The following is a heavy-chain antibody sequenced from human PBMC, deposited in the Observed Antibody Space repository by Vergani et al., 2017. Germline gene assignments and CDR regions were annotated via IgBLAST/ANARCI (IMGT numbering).Heavy chain of an antibody. D-gene: IGHD2-8*01. Sequence: QVQLVQSGAEVKKPGSSVKVSCKASGGTFSSYTISWVRQAPGQGLEWMGRIIPILGIANYAQKFQGRVTITADKSTSTAYMGLRSLRSEGTAVYYCARDLTNKWAVVSYYGDAVDMWGEGTMVTVSS. CDR2: IIPILGIA. CDR1: GGTFSSYT. V-gene: IGHV1-69*02. CDR3: ARDLTNKWAVVSYYGDAVDM. J-gene: IGHJ3*02.